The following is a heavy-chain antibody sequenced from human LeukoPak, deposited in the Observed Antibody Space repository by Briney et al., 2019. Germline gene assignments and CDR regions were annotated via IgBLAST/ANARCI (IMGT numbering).Heavy chain of an antibody. CDR3: AKVGSQELLWFGELLNWFDP. D-gene: IGHD3-10*01. CDR1: GFTFSSYS. Sequence: GGSLRLSCAASGFTFSSYSMNWVRQAPGKGLEWVSSISSSSSYIYYADSVKGRFTISRDNAKNSQYLQMNSLRAEDTAVYYCAKVGSQELLWFGELLNWFDPWGQGTLVTVSS. J-gene: IGHJ5*02. CDR2: ISSSSSYI. V-gene: IGHV3-21*04.